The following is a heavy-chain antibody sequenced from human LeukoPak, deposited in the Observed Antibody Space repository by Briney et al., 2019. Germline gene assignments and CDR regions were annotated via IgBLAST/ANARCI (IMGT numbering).Heavy chain of an antibody. CDR1: GFTFSSYA. V-gene: IGHV3-30-3*01. CDR2: ISYDGSNK. CDR3: ASPPYYMDV. J-gene: IGHJ6*03. Sequence: PGGSLRLSCAASGFTFSSYAMHWVRQAPGKGLEWVAVISYDGSNKYYADSVKGRFTISRDNSKNTLYLQMNSLRAEDTAVYYCASPPYYMDVWGKGTTVTVSS.